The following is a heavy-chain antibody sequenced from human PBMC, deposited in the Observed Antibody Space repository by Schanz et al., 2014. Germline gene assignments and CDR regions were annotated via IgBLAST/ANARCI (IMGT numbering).Heavy chain of an antibody. J-gene: IGHJ3*01. CDR2: ISSSSSTI. Sequence: QVQLVESGGGVVQPGRSLRLSCAASGFTFSDFYLTWIRQAPGKGLEGVSYISSSSSTIYYADSVKGRFTISRDNAKNSLYLQMNSLRAEDTGVYYCARGREVVAKIFDVWGQGTMVTVSS. CDR3: ARGREVVAKIFDV. D-gene: IGHD3-22*01. V-gene: IGHV3-11*04. CDR1: GFTFSDFY.